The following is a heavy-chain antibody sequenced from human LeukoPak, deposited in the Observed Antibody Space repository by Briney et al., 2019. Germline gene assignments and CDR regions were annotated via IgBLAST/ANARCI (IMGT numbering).Heavy chain of an antibody. CDR3: ASISESYALDY. V-gene: IGHV4-59*01. CDR1: GGSISSYY. J-gene: IGHJ4*02. D-gene: IGHD1-26*01. CDR2: IYYSGST. Sequence: SETLSLTCTVSGGSISSYYWSWIRQPPGKGLEWIGYIYYSGSTNYNPSLKSRVTISVDTSKNQFSLKLSSVTAADTAVFYCASISESYALDYWGQGILVTVAS.